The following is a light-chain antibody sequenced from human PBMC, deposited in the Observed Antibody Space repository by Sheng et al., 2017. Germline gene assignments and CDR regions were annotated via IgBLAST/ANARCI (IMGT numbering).Light chain of an antibody. Sequence: SYELTQAPSVSVSPGQTASITCSGDNLGDKYTSWYQHRPGQSPVLVMYQNTKRPSGIPERFSGSNSGNTATLTISGTQAIDEADYYCQAWDTISVVFGGGTKLTVL. J-gene: IGLJ2*01. V-gene: IGLV3-1*01. CDR3: QAWDTISVV. CDR1: NLGDKY. CDR2: QNT.